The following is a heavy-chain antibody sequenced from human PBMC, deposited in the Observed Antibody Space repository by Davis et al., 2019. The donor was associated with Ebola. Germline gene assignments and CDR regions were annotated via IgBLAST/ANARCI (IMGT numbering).Heavy chain of an antibody. D-gene: IGHD3-9*01. J-gene: IGHJ5*02. CDR3: VRHYDTTYWNDP. CDR1: GYIFTNYG. CDR2: ISVIDGNT. V-gene: IGHV1-18*01. Sequence: ASVKVSCKASGYIFTNYGVSWLRQAPGQGLEWMGWISVIDGNTYDAQKFQGRVTMTADTSTSTIYMELRSLTSDDTAIYYCVRHYDTTYWNDPWGQGTLVTVPS.